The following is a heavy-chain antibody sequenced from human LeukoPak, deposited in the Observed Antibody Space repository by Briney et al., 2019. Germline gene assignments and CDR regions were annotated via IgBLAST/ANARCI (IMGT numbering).Heavy chain of an antibody. V-gene: IGHV1-2*06. CDR1: GYTFTGYY. CDR2: INPNSGGT. CDR3: ARSFLEWLLPDY. D-gene: IGHD3-3*01. Sequence: SVKVSCKASGYTFTGYYMHWVRQAPGQGLEWMGRINPNSGGTNYAQKFQGRVTMTRDTSISTAYMELSRLRSDDTAVYYCARSFLEWLLPDYWGQGTLVTVSS. J-gene: IGHJ4*02.